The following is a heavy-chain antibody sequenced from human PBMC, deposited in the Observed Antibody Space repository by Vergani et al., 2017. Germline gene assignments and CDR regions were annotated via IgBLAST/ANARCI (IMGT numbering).Heavy chain of an antibody. D-gene: IGHD3-3*01. CDR2: IYHSGST. CDR3: ARVGTIPTWYFDL. CDR1: GGSISSGGYS. J-gene: IGHJ2*01. Sequence: QLQLQESGSGLVKPSQTLSLTCAVSGGSISSGGYSWSWIRQPPGKGLEWIGYIYHSGSTYYNPSLKSRVTISVDTSKNQFSLKLSSVTAADTAVYYCARVGTIPTWYFDLWGRGTLVTVSS. V-gene: IGHV4-30-2*01.